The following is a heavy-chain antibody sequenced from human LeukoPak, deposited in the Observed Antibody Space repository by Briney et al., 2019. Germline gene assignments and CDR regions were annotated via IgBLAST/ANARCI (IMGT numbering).Heavy chain of an antibody. J-gene: IGHJ4*02. Sequence: PGGSLRLSCAASGFTFSNYAIHWVRQAPGKGLECVSAISSIEGRIYYANSVKGRFTISRDNAKNSLYLQMNSLRAEDTALYYCAKVDSSGYPYYCDYWGQGTLVTVSS. CDR2: ISSIEGRI. CDR1: GFTFSNYA. CDR3: AKVDSSGYPYYCDY. D-gene: IGHD3-22*01. V-gene: IGHV3-64*04.